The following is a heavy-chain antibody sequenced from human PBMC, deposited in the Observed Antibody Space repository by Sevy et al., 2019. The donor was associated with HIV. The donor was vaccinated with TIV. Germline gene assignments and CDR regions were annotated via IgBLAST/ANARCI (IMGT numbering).Heavy chain of an antibody. Sequence: GGSLRLSCAASGFTFSSYSMNWVRQAPGKGLEWVSSISSSSSYIYYADSVKGRFTISRDNAKNSLYLQMNSLRAEDTAVYYCATDRGIVGATPDAFDIWGQGTMVTVSS. D-gene: IGHD1-26*01. CDR3: ATDRGIVGATPDAFDI. J-gene: IGHJ3*02. CDR1: GFTFSSYS. CDR2: ISSSSSYI. V-gene: IGHV3-21*01.